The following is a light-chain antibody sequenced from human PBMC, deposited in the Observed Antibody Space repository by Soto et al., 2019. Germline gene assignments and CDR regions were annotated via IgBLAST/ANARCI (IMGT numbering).Light chain of an antibody. CDR3: QTWGTGIAV. V-gene: IGLV4-69*01. CDR1: SGHSSYA. Sequence: QLVLTQSPSASASLGASVKLTCTLSSGHSSYAIAWHQQQTEKGPRYLMKLNSDGSHTKGDGIPDRFSGSSSGTERYLTISSLQSEDEADYYCQTWGTGIAVFGGGTKVTVL. J-gene: IGLJ2*01. CDR2: LNSDGSH.